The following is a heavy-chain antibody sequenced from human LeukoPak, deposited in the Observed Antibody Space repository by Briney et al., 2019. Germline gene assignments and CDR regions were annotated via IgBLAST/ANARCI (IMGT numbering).Heavy chain of an antibody. CDR3: ASRHCSSGSCYFDY. V-gene: IGHV3-11*04. D-gene: IGHD2-15*01. CDR1: GFTFSDHY. J-gene: IGHJ4*02. CDR2: ISSSDNTI. Sequence: GGSLRLSCAASGFTFSDHYMSWVRQAPGKGLEWVSYISSSDNTIYYADSVKGRFTISRDNAKNSLYLQMNSLRADDTAVYYCASRHCSSGSCYFDYWGQGTLVTVSS.